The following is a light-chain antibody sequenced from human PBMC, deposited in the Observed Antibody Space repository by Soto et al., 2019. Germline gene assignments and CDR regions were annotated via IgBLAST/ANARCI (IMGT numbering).Light chain of an antibody. CDR3: HQYDNWPPTWT. V-gene: IGKV3-15*01. CDR1: QSVSSN. J-gene: IGKJ1*01. CDR2: GAS. Sequence: EILMTQSPATLSVSPGERATLSCRASQSVSSNFAWYQQKPGQAPRLLIYGASTRATGIPARFSGSGSGTEFTLTISSLQSADFAVYYCHQYDNWPPTWTFGQGTKVDIK.